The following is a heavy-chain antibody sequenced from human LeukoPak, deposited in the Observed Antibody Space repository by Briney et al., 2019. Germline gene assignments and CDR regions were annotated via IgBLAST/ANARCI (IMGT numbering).Heavy chain of an antibody. D-gene: IGHD3-10*01. CDR3: ARGPAITSRFVHYYYMDV. V-gene: IGHV1-8*01. CDR1: GYTFTSYD. J-gene: IGHJ6*03. Sequence: VSVKVSCKASGYTFTSYDINWVRQATGQGLEWMGWMNPNSGNTGYAQKFQGRVTMTRNTSISTAYMELSSLRSEDTAVYYCARGPAITSRFVHYYYMDVWGKGTTVTISS. CDR2: MNPNSGNT.